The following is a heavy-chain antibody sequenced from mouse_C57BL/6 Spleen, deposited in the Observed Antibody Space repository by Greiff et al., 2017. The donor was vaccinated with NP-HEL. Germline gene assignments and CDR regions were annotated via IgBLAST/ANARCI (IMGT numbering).Heavy chain of an antibody. CDR2: IYPGSGST. J-gene: IGHJ4*01. CDR1: GYTFTSYW. Sequence: QVQLQQPGAELVKPGASVKMSCKASGYTFTSYWITWVKQRPGQGLEWIGDIYPGSGSTNYNEKFKSKATLTVDTSSSTAYMQLSSLTSEDSAVYYCAREGIYYDYHYAMDYWGQGTSVTVSS. D-gene: IGHD2-4*01. CDR3: AREGIYYDYHYAMDY. V-gene: IGHV1-55*01.